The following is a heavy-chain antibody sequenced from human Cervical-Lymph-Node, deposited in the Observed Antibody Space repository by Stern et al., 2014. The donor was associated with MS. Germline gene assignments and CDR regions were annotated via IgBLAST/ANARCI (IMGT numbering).Heavy chain of an antibody. D-gene: IGHD2-2*01. CDR1: GVSLSTSGVG. J-gene: IGHJ4*02. Sequence: QITLKESGPTLVKPTQTLTLTCTFSGVSLSTSGVGVGWIRQPPGKALEWLAFIYWDDSKRYSPSLKNRLTITKDTSKNQVVLTMNNMDPVDTATFYCAAHAPGVVPAALDYWGQGTLVTVS. CDR2: IYWDDSK. V-gene: IGHV2-5*02. CDR3: AAHAPGVVPAALDY.